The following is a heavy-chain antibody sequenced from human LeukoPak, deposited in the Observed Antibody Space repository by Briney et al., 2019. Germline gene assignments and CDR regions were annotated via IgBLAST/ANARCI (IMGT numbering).Heavy chain of an antibody. J-gene: IGHJ6*03. Sequence: GGSLRLSCAASGFTFSDYYMSWIRQAPGKGLEWVSYISSSGSTIYYADSVKGRFTISRDNAKNSLYLQMNSLRAEDTAVYYCARVAVAGTGLEYYYYYMDVWGKGTTVTVYS. CDR1: GFTFSDYY. D-gene: IGHD6-19*01. CDR3: ARVAVAGTGLEYYYYYMDV. CDR2: ISSSGSTI. V-gene: IGHV3-11*01.